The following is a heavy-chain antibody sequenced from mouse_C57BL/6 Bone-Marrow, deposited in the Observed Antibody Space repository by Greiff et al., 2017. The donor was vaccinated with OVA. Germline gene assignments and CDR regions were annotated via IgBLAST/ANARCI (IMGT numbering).Heavy chain of an antibody. V-gene: IGHV3-6*01. CDR3: ATTLYYFDY. J-gene: IGHJ2*01. Sequence: ESGPGLVKPSQSLSLTCSVTGYSITSGYYWNWIRQFPGNKLEWMGYISYDGSNNYNPSLKNRISITRETSKNQFFLKLNSVTTEDTATYYCATTLYYFDYWGQGTTLTVSS. CDR1: GYSITSGYY. D-gene: IGHD2-1*01. CDR2: ISYDGSN.